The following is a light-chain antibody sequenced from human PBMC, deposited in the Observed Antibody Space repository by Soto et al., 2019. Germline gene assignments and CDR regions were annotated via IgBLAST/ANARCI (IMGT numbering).Light chain of an antibody. Sequence: QSVLTQPASVSGSPGQSITISCTGTSSDVGNYSRVSWYQQHPGKAPKLIIFEDTDRPSRFSNRFSGSKSGNTASLTISGLQAEDEADYHCCSYAGGNTVVFGGGTQLTVL. V-gene: IGLV2-23*01. CDR3: CSYAGGNTVV. CDR2: EDT. J-gene: IGLJ2*01. CDR1: SSDVGNYSR.